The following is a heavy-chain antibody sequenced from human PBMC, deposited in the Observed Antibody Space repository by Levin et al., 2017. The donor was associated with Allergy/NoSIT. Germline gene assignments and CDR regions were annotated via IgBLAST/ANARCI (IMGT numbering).Heavy chain of an antibody. CDR3: ARGSVGSGSYYQEVDY. J-gene: IGHJ4*02. V-gene: IGHV3-21*01. Sequence: PGGSLRLSCAASGFTFSSYSMNWVRQAPGKGLEWVSYMSSSNSYIYYADSVKGRFTISRDNAKNSLYLQMNSLRAEDTAVYYCARGSVGSGSYYQEVDYWGQGTLVTVSS. D-gene: IGHD3-10*01. CDR1: GFTFSSYS. CDR2: MSSSNSYI.